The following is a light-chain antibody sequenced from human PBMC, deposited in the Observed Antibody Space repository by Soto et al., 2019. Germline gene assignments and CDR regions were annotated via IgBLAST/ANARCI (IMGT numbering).Light chain of an antibody. Sequence: EILVTPSPDTPACSPGERATLSCRASQTVGSNLAWYQQKPGQAPRLLIYGASTRASDTPARFSGSGSVTEFALTISSLQSEDFAVYYCQQYNSWPITFGQGTRVEIK. CDR3: QQYNSWPIT. J-gene: IGKJ5*01. V-gene: IGKV3D-15*01. CDR2: GAS. CDR1: QTVGSN.